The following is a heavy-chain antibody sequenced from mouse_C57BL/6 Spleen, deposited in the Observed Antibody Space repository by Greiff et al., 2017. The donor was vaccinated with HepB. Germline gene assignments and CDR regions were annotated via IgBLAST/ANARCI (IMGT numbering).Heavy chain of an antibody. D-gene: IGHD1-1*01. CDR1: GFTFSDYY. Sequence: EVQLVESGGGLVQPGGSLKLSCAASGFTFSDYYMYWVRQTPEKRLEWVAYISNGGGSTYYPDTVKGRFTISRDNAKNTLYLQMSRLKSEDTAMYYCATVTTVVAEGYFDVWGTGTTVTVSS. V-gene: IGHV5-12*01. CDR2: ISNGGGST. J-gene: IGHJ1*03. CDR3: ATVTTVVAEGYFDV.